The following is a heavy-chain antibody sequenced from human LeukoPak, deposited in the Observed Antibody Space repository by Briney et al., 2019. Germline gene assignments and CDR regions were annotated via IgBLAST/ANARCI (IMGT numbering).Heavy chain of an antibody. V-gene: IGHV4-39*01. J-gene: IGHJ4*02. D-gene: IGHD3-22*01. CDR2: LHYGGST. CDR1: GGSISSSSYY. Sequence: PSETLSPTSTVSGGSISSSSYYWGWIRQPPGKGLEWIGSLHYGGSTYYNPSLKSRVTISVDTSKKQISLKQNSVTAADTAVYYCARLTFHYDGSGYYFDYWGQGTLVTVSS. CDR3: ARLTFHYDGSGYYFDY.